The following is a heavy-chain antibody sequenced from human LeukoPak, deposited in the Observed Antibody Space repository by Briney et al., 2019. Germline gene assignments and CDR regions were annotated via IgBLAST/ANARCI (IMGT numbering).Heavy chain of an antibody. CDR3: ARGGYSSSWYHFDY. V-gene: IGHV3-53*01. D-gene: IGHD6-13*01. CDR2: IYSGGTT. CDR1: GFTFSNYV. Sequence: GGSLRLSCAASGFTFSNYVMGWVRQDPGKGLQWVSVIYSGGTTNYADSVKGRFTISRDNSKNTLFLQMNSLRAEDTAVYYCARGGYSSSWYHFDYWGQGTLVTVSS. J-gene: IGHJ4*02.